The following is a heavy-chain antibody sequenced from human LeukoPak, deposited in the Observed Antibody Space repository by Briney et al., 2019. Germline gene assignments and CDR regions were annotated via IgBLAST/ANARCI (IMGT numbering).Heavy chain of an antibody. CDR1: GYTFTSYY. Sequence: ASVKVSCKASGYTFTSYYMHWVRQAPGQGLEWMGIINPSGGSTSYAQKFQGRVTMTRDTSTSTVYMELSSLRSEDTAVHYCARETTAAGSFDYWGQGTLVTVSS. CDR2: INPSGGST. V-gene: IGHV1-46*01. CDR3: ARETTAAGSFDY. J-gene: IGHJ4*02. D-gene: IGHD6-13*01.